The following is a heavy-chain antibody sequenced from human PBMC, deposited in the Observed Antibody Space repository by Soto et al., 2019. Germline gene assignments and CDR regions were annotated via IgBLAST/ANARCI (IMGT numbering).Heavy chain of an antibody. CDR3: ARLYGDYVAYYYYGMDV. CDR1: GFTFSSYA. Sequence: GGSLRLSCAASGFTFSSYAMHWVRQAPGKGLEWVAVISYDGSNKYYADSVKGRFTISRDNSKNTLYLQMNSLRAEDTAVYYCARLYGDYVAYYYYGMDVWGQGTTVTVSS. D-gene: IGHD4-17*01. V-gene: IGHV3-30-3*01. CDR2: ISYDGSNK. J-gene: IGHJ6*02.